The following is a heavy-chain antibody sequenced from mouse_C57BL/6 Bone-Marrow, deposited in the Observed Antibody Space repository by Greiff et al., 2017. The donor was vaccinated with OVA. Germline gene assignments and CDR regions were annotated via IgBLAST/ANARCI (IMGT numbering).Heavy chain of an antibody. CDR3: ARPPFHWVSWFAY. Sequence: QVHVKQSGAELARPGASVKLSCKASGYTFTSYGISWVKQRTGQGLEWIGEIYPRSGNTYYNEKFKGKATLTADKSSSTAYMELRSLTSEDSAVYFCARPPFHWVSWFAYWGQGTLVTVSA. D-gene: IGHD4-1*01. CDR2: IYPRSGNT. CDR1: GYTFTSYG. V-gene: IGHV1-81*01. J-gene: IGHJ3*01.